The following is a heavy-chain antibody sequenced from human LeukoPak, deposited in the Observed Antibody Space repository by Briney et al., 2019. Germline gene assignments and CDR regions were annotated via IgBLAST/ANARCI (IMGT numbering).Heavy chain of an antibody. CDR2: INHSGST. J-gene: IGHJ6*03. D-gene: IGHD3-3*01. Sequence: SETLSLTCAVYGGSFSGYYWSWIRQPPGKGLEWVGEINHSGSTNYNPSLKSRVTISVDTSKNQFSLKLSSVTAADTAVYYCARAGYDFWSGYRGSYYYYMDVWGKGTTVTVSS. V-gene: IGHV4-34*01. CDR1: GGSFSGYY. CDR3: ARAGYDFWSGYRGSYYYYMDV.